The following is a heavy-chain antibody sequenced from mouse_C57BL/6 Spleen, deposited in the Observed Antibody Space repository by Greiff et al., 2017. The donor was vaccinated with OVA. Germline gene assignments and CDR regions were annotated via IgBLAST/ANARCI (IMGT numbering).Heavy chain of an antibody. V-gene: IGHV5-4*01. CDR3: ARDYDYDGEFDY. Sequence: EVKLMESGGGLVKPGGSLKLSCAASGFTFSSYAMSWVRQTPEKRLEWVATISDGGSYTYYPDNVKGRFTISRDNAKNNLYLQMSHLKSEDTAMYYCARDYDYDGEFDYWGQGTTLTVSS. D-gene: IGHD2-4*01. CDR2: ISDGGSYT. CDR1: GFTFSSYA. J-gene: IGHJ2*01.